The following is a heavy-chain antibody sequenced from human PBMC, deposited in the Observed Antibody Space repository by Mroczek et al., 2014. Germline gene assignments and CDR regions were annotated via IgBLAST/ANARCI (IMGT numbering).Heavy chain of an antibody. CDR3: ARDGSGRNYDFWSGYYGY. Sequence: QVQLVQSGGGVVQPGRSLRLSCAASGFTFSSYAMHWVRQAPGKGLEWVAVISYDGSNKYYADSVKGRFTISRDNSKNTLYLQMNSLRAEDTAVYYCARDGSGRNYDFWSGYYGYWGQGTLVTVSS. V-gene: IGHV3-30-3*01. CDR2: ISYDGSNK. D-gene: IGHD3-3*01. J-gene: IGHJ4*02. CDR1: GFTFSSYA.